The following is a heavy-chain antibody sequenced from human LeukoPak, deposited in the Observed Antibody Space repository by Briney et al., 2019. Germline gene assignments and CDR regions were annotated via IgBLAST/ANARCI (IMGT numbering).Heavy chain of an antibody. D-gene: IGHD2-15*01. CDR2: MSGRGVST. V-gene: IGHV3-23*01. CDR1: GFTFTNYA. CDR3: AKDCNGGNCYIDY. Sequence: GGSLRLSCAASGFTFTNYAMSWVRQAPGKGLEWVSGMSGRGVSTYYADSVKGRFTISSDNSKNALYLQMNSLRAEDTAIYYCAKDCNGGNCYIDYWGQGTLVTVAS. J-gene: IGHJ4*02.